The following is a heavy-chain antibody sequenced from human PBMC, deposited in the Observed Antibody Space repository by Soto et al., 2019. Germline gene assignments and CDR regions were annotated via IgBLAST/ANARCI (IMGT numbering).Heavy chain of an antibody. CDR2: IWYDGSNK. Sequence: GGSLRLSCAASGFTFSSYGMHWVRQAPGKGLEWVAVIWYDGSNKYYADSVKGRFTISRDNSKNTLYLQMNSLRAEDTAVYYCARGFNGAIFGVVIPYYYYYYMDVWGKGTTVTVSS. CDR3: ARGFNGAIFGVVIPYYYYYYMDV. CDR1: GFTFSSYG. D-gene: IGHD3-3*01. V-gene: IGHV3-33*01. J-gene: IGHJ6*03.